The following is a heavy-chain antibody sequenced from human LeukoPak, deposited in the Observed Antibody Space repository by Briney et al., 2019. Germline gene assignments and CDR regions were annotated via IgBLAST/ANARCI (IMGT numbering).Heavy chain of an antibody. CDR2: IYYGGST. CDR1: GGSISSSSYY. Sequence: PSETLSLTCTVSGGSISSSSYYWGWIRQPPGKGLEWIGSIYYGGSTYYNPSLKSRVTISVDTSKNQFSLKLSSVTAADTAVYYCARVAAAGQFDPWGQGTLVTVSS. V-gene: IGHV4-39*01. D-gene: IGHD6-13*01. J-gene: IGHJ5*02. CDR3: ARVAAAGQFDP.